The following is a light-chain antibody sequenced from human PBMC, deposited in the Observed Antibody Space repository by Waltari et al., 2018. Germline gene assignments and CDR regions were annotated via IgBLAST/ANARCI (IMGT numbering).Light chain of an antibody. J-gene: IGLJ3*02. CDR2: EVT. Sequence: QSALTQPASVSGSPGQSITISCTGTSSDVRDYTYASWYPQHPGKAPQRLIYEVTNRPSGVSNRFSGSKSGNTASLTISGLQAEDEADYYCSSYTSSSTVMFGGGTKLTVL. CDR1: SSDVRDYTY. CDR3: SSYTSSSTVM. V-gene: IGLV2-14*01.